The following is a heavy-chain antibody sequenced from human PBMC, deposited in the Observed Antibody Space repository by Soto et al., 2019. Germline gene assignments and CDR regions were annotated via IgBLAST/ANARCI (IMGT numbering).Heavy chain of an antibody. J-gene: IGHJ4*02. D-gene: IGHD2-21*01. V-gene: IGHV3-48*03. CDR3: VRDNSHIIVTPFDL. Sequence: GGSLRLSCAASGFTFSNFEMNWVRQVPGKGLEWLSYISLRGTTTYYAGSVRGRFTISRDNAKNSVFLQMDSLRVEDTAIYYCVRDNSHIIVTPFDLWGQGTPVTVSS. CDR1: GFTFSNFE. CDR2: ISLRGTTT.